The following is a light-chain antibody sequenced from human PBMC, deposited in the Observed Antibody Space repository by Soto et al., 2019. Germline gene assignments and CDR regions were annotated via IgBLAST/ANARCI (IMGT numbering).Light chain of an antibody. Sequence: EIVLTQSPGTLSLSPGERATLSCRASQNVDTKYLAWYQFKPGQAPRIIIFGASIRATGIPARFSGSGSGTEFTLTISSLQSEDVAVYYCQQYDNWPPYTFGQGTKVDIK. CDR3: QQYDNWPPYT. CDR2: GAS. CDR1: QNVDTKY. V-gene: IGKV3-15*01. J-gene: IGKJ2*01.